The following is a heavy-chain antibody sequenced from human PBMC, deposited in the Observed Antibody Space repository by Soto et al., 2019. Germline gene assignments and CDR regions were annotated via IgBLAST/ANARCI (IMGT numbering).Heavy chain of an antibody. J-gene: IGHJ6*02. CDR1: GFSLTTGKMG. D-gene: IGHD3-9*01. CDR2: IFSDNER. CDR3: ARMKVDSYQFYYAMDV. Sequence: KESGPALVKPTETLTLTCTVSGFSLTTGKMGGSWIRQPPGKALEWLAHIFSDNERSYSTSLQGRLTISKDTSGSQVVLSMTNVDPVDTATYYCARMKVDSYQFYYAMDVWGQGTTVTVSS. V-gene: IGHV2-26*01.